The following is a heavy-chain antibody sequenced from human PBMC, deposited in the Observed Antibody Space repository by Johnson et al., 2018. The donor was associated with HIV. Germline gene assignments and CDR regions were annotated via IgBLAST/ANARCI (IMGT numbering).Heavy chain of an antibody. CDR3: ARGAYSSGRSDSFDI. V-gene: IGHV3-30-3*01. J-gene: IGHJ3*02. D-gene: IGHD6-19*01. Sequence: QVQLVESGGGVVQPGRSLRLSCAASGFTFSSYAMHWVRQAPGKGLEWVAIISYAVSNKYYADSVKGRFTISRDNSKNTLYLQMNSLRAEDSAVYYCARGAYSSGRSDSFDIWGQGTMVTVSS. CDR2: ISYAVSNK. CDR1: GFTFSSYA.